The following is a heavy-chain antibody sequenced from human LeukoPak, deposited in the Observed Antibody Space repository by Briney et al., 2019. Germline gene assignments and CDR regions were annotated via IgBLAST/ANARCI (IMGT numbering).Heavy chain of an antibody. Sequence: GGSLRLSCAASGFTFDDYAMHWVRQAPGKGLEWVSAISWNSGSIGYADSVKGRFTISRDNAKNSLYLQMNSLRAEDTALYYCAKAFGPMVWGNPFDYWGQGTLVTVSS. D-gene: IGHD3-10*01. V-gene: IGHV3-9*01. J-gene: IGHJ4*02. CDR1: GFTFDDYA. CDR2: ISWNSGSI. CDR3: AKAFGPMVWGNPFDY.